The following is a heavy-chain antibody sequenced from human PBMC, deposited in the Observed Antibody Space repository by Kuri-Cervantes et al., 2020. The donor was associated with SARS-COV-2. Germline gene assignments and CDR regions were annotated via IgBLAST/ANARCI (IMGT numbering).Heavy chain of an antibody. CDR3: ARSYGDYFRAWNY. V-gene: IGHV4-34*01. CDR1: GGSFSGYY. Sequence: SETLSLTCAVYGGSFSGYYWSWIRQPPGKGLEWIGSIYHSGSTYYNPSLKSRVTISVDTSKKQFSLKLSSVTAADTAVYYCARSYGDYFRAWNYWGQGTLVTVSS. CDR2: IYHSGST. D-gene: IGHD4-17*01. J-gene: IGHJ4*02.